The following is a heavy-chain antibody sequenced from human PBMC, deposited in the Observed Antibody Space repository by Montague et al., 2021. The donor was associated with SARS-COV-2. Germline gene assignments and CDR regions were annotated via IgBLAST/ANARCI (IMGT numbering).Heavy chain of an antibody. CDR3: PRRGYTGSDYFDY. J-gene: IGHJ4*02. CDR2: VYHSGYT. CDR1: GFSISSGFY. D-gene: IGHD5-12*01. Sequence: SETLSLTCSVAGFSISSGFYWAWIRQSPGKGPEWIGTVYHSGYTXXNPSLRGRVTVSIDTSKNQFSLTVTSVTAADTAVYFCPRRGYTGSDYFDYWGQGTLVTVSS. V-gene: IGHV4-38-2*01.